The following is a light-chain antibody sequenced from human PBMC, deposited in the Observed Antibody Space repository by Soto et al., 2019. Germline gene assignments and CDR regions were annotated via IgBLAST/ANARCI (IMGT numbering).Light chain of an antibody. CDR2: DVS. J-gene: IGLJ2*01. CDR1: SSDVGAYIF. Sequence: QSVLTQPPSVSGSPGQSVTISCTGTSSDVGAYIFVSWYQQYPGKAPKLIIFDVSARPSGVPDRFSGSKSGNTASLTISGLQADDEADYYCCSYAGTYSPVLGGGTKLTVL. V-gene: IGLV2-11*01. CDR3: CSYAGTYSPV.